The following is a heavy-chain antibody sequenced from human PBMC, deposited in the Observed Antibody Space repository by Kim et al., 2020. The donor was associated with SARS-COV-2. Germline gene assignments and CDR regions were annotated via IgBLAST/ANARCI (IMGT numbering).Heavy chain of an antibody. CDR2: ITSSGSTI. J-gene: IGHJ4*02. CDR3: ARASARITIFGVVPPGFDY. V-gene: IGHV3-48*03. D-gene: IGHD3-3*01. CDR1: GFTFSSYE. Sequence: GGSLRLSCAASGFTFSSYEMNWVRQAPGKGLEWVSYITSSGSTIYYADSVKGRFTISRDNAKNSLYLQMNSLRAEDTAVYYCARASARITIFGVVPPGFDYWGQGTLVTVSS.